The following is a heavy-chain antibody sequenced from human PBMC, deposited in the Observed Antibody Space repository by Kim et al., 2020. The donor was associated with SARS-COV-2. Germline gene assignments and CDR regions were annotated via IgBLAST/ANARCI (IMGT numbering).Heavy chain of an antibody. J-gene: IGHJ4*02. D-gene: IGHD4-17*01. CDR3: AKSGTTVTIFDY. Sequence: YYADSVKGRFTISRDNSKNTLYLQMNSLRAEDTAVYYCAKSGTTVTIFDYWGQGTLVTVSS. V-gene: IGHV3-30*02.